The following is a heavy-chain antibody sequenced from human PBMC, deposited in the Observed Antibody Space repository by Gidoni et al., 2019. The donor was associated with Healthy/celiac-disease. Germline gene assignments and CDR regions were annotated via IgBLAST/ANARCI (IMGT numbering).Heavy chain of an antibody. Sequence: QVQLVQSGAEVKKPGSSVKVSCKASGGTFSSYAISWVRQAPGQGLEWMGGIIPIFGTANYAQKFQGRVTITADESTSTAYMELSSLRSEDTAVYYCARPQTYYYDSSGYYYATAFDYWGQGTLVTVSS. V-gene: IGHV1-69*01. CDR3: ARPQTYYYDSSGYYYATAFDY. CDR2: IIPIFGTA. CDR1: GGTFSSYA. J-gene: IGHJ4*02. D-gene: IGHD3-22*01.